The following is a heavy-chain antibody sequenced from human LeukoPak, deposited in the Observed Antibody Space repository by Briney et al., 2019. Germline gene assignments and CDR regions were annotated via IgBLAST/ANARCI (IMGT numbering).Heavy chain of an antibody. CDR1: GGSFSGYY. CDR2: INQSGSN. Sequence: PSETLSLTCAVYGGSFSGYYWSWIRQPPGKGLEWIGEINQSGSNNYNPTLKRRVTISVDTSKNQCSLKLSSVTAADTTVYYCTRTRIGYYGMDVWGKGTTVTVSS. V-gene: IGHV4-34*01. J-gene: IGHJ6*04. D-gene: IGHD2/OR15-2a*01. CDR3: TRTRIGYYGMDV.